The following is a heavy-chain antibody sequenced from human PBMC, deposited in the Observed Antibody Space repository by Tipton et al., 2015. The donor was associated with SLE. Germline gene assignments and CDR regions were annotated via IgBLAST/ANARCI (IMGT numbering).Heavy chain of an antibody. D-gene: IGHD3-3*01. Sequence: SLRLSCAASGFTFSSYVMHWVRQAPGKGLEWVAVISYDGSNKYYADSVKGRFTISRDNSKNTLYLQMNSLRAEDTAVYYCARETDSCGVVGLQPDAFDIWGQGRMVRVSP. J-gene: IGHJ3*02. V-gene: IGHV3-30-3*01. CDR1: GFTFSSYV. CDR2: ISYDGSNK. CDR3: ARETDSCGVVGLQPDAFDI.